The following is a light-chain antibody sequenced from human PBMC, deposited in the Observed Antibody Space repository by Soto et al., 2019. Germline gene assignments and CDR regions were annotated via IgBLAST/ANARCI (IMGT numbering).Light chain of an antibody. CDR3: QQYYSIPLT. CDR1: QSVLKSSNNKNC. CDR2: WAS. J-gene: IGKJ3*01. V-gene: IGKV4-1*01. Sequence: DIVMTQSPDSLAVSLGERATINCKSSQSVLKSSNNKNCLAWYQQKPGQPPKLLIYWASTRESGVPDRYSSSGSGTDFTITIRSLQAEDVAVYYCQQYYSIPLTFGPGTKVDIK.